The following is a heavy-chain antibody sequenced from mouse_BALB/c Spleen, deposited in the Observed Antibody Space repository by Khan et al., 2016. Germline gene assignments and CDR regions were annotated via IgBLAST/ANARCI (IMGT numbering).Heavy chain of an antibody. CDR3: AREVYFAWFPY. J-gene: IGHJ3*01. CDR2: INSDSSTI. V-gene: IGHV4-1*02. CDR1: GFDFSRYW. D-gene: IGHD1-1*01. Sequence: EVQLQESGGGLVQPGGSLKLSCAASGFDFSRYWMNWVRQAPGKGLEWIGEINSDSSTINYTPSLKDKFIISRANAKNTLYLQMSKVRSEDTALXYCAREVYFAWFPYWGQGTLVTVSA.